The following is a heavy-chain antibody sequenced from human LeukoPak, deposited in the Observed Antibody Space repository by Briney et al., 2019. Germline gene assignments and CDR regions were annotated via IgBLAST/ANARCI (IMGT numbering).Heavy chain of an antibody. CDR1: GGSISSYY. CDR3: ARSVREMMDAFDI. D-gene: IGHD3-16*01. CDR2: IYYSGST. V-gene: IGHV4-59*01. J-gene: IGHJ3*02. Sequence: TSETLSLTCTVSGGSISSYYWSWIRQPPGKGLEWIGYIYYSGSTNYNPSLKSRVTISVDTSKNQFPLKLSSVTAADTAVYYCARSVREMMDAFDIWGQGTMVTVSS.